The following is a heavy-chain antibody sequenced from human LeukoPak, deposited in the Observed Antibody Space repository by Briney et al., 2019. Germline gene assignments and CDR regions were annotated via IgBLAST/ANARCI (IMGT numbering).Heavy chain of an antibody. CDR1: GGSISTYY. V-gene: IGHV4-59*01. CDR2: ISYGNT. J-gene: IGHJ4*03. CDR3: ARDKAHSYGRYFDP. D-gene: IGHD5-18*01. Sequence: SETLSLTSTVSGGSISTYYCNWIRQTPGKGLEWIGHISYGNTDYNPSLKSRVTISVDTSKNQFSLKLTSVTAADTAVYYCARDKAHSYGRYFDPWGQGALVTVSS.